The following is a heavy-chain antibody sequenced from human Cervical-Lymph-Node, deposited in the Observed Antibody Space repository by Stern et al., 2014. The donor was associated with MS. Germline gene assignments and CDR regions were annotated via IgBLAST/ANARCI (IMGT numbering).Heavy chain of an antibody. CDR3: ARGRESYSDAFDI. CDR2: IWYDGSNK. CDR1: GFTFSSYG. D-gene: IGHD3-10*01. J-gene: IGHJ3*02. V-gene: IGHV3-33*01. Sequence: DQLVESGGGVVQPGRSLRLSCAASGFTFSSYGMHWVRQAPGKGLEWVAVIWYDGSNKYYADSVKGRFTISRDNSKNTLYLQMNSLRAEDTAVYYCARGRESYSDAFDIWGQGTMVTVSS.